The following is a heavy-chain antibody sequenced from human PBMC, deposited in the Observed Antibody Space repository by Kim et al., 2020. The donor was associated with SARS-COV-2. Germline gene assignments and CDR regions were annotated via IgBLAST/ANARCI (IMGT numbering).Heavy chain of an antibody. D-gene: IGHD3-10*01. J-gene: IGHJ4*02. V-gene: IGHV3-23*01. CDR3: AQDTLWLEKLRVAH. Sequence: ADSVTGRFTISRDNSKNTVYLHMDSLRGEDTAIYYCAQDTLWLEKLRVAHWGQGTLVTVSS.